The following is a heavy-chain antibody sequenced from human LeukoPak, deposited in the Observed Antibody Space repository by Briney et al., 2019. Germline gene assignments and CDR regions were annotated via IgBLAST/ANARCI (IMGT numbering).Heavy chain of an antibody. Sequence: SETLSLTCTVSGYSISSGYYWGWIRQPPGKGLEWIGSIYHSGSTYYKPSLKSRVTISVGTSKNQFSLKLSSVTAADTAVYYCARAFYSSSWYHKEDFFDYWGQGTPVTVSS. J-gene: IGHJ4*02. CDR1: GYSISSGYY. CDR2: IYHSGST. CDR3: ARAFYSSSWYHKEDFFDY. D-gene: IGHD6-13*01. V-gene: IGHV4-38-2*02.